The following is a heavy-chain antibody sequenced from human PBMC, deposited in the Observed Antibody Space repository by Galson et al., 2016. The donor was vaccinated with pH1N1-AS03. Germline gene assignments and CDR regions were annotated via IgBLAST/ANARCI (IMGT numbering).Heavy chain of an antibody. CDR1: GFSFSANW. J-gene: IGHJ4*02. D-gene: IGHD2-2*01. V-gene: IGHV3-7*01. CDR2: IKRDGSVK. CDR3: ARATGSFCSSSSCFAYFDY. Sequence: SLRLSCAASGFSFSANWMSWVRQAPGKGLEWVANIKRDGSVKTYVDSVEGRFAISRDNANNSLFLQMNSLTPEDTAVYFCARATGSFCSSSSCFAYFDYWGLGTLVTASS.